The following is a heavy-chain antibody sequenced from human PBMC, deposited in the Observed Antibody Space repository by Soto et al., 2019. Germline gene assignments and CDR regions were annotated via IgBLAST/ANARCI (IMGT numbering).Heavy chain of an antibody. CDR3: ARASGLGVAHIDY. CDR1: GDSVTGFY. J-gene: IGHJ4*02. D-gene: IGHD6-19*01. Sequence: PSETLSLTCAVSGDSVTGFYWSWIRQPPGKGLEWIGYIFHSGSSNYHPSLKSRVTISVDTSKSQISLRLTSVTAADTAVYYCARASGLGVAHIDYWGQGTLVTVSS. CDR2: IFHSGSS. V-gene: IGHV4-59*02.